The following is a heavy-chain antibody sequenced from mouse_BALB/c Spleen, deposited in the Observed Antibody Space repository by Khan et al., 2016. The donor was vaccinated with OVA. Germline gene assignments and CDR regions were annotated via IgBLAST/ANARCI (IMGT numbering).Heavy chain of an antibody. CDR2: INPTTDYT. CDR3: ARRGLRWDFVY. V-gene: IGHV1-7*01. Sequence: VQLQQSGAELAKPGASVKMSCKASGYTFINYWMHWVKQRPGQGLEWIGYINPTTDYTEYNQNFKDKATLTADKSSSTAYMQLSSLTSEDSSVDVCARRGLRWDFVYWGQSTTLTVSA. J-gene: IGHJ2*01. CDR1: GYTFINYW. D-gene: IGHD1-1*01.